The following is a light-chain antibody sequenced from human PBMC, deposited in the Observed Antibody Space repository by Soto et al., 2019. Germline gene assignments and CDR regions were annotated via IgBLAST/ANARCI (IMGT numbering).Light chain of an antibody. V-gene: IGKV1-9*01. Sequence: DIHLTQSPSSLSASVGDTVTITCRASQAITNNLAWYQQKPGNPPKLLIYEESTLHSGVPSRFSGRKVGTQFSLTIDSLQPEDFATYYCQQVKSYPRTFGGGTKVEIK. CDR1: QAITNN. CDR3: QQVKSYPRT. CDR2: EES. J-gene: IGKJ4*01.